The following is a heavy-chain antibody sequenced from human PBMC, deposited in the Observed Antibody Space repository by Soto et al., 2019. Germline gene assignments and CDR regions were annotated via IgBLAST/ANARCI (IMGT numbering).Heavy chain of an antibody. CDR2: IYTSGST. Sequence: SETLSLTXTVSGGSISSYYWSWIRQPAGKGLEWIGRIYTSGSTNYNPSLESRVTMSVDTSKNQFSLKLSSVTAADTAVYYCAREANYYDSSGYRFDYWGQGTLVTVSS. CDR3: AREANYYDSSGYRFDY. CDR1: GGSISSYY. D-gene: IGHD3-22*01. J-gene: IGHJ4*02. V-gene: IGHV4-4*07.